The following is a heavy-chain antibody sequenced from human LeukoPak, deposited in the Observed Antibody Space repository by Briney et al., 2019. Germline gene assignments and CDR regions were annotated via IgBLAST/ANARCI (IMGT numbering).Heavy chain of an antibody. J-gene: IGHJ6*03. CDR1: GGSFSGYY. Sequence: SETLSLTCAVYGGSFSGYYWGWIRQPPGKGLEWIGEINHSGSTNYNPSLKSRVTISVDTSKNQFSLKLSSVTAADTAVYYCASERVYGSGSYYRYYYMDVWGKGTTVTVSS. V-gene: IGHV4-34*01. D-gene: IGHD3-10*01. CDR2: INHSGST. CDR3: ASERVYGSGSYYRYYYMDV.